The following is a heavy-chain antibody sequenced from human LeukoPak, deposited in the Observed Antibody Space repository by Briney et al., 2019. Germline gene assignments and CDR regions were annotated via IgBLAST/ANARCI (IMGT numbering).Heavy chain of an antibody. CDR1: GFTFSSYE. CDR3: ARDARGYSYGLLPDAFDI. J-gene: IGHJ3*02. Sequence: GGSLRLSCAASGFTFSSYEMNWVRQAPGKGLEWVSYISSSGSTIYYADSVKGRFTISRDNAKNSLYLQMNSLRAEDTAVYYCARDARGYSYGLLPDAFDIWGQGTMVTVSS. D-gene: IGHD5-18*01. CDR2: ISSSGSTI. V-gene: IGHV3-48*03.